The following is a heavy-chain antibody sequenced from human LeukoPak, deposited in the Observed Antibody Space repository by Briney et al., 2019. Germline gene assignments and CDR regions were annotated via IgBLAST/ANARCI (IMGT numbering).Heavy chain of an antibody. V-gene: IGHV4-31*03. CDR1: GGSISSGGYY. CDR2: IYYSGST. D-gene: IGHD4-17*01. J-gene: IGHJ4*02. CDR3: ARSAVTSHHDY. Sequence: SETLSLTCTVSGGSISSGGYYWSWIRQHPGKGLEWIGYIYYSGSTYYNPSLKSRVTISVDTSKNQFSLKLSSVTAADTAVYYCARSAVTSHHDYWGQGTLVTVSS.